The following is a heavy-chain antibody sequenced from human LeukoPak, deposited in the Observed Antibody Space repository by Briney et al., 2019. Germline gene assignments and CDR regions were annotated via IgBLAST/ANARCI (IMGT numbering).Heavy chain of an antibody. J-gene: IGHJ4*02. CDR1: GFTFNNYA. CDR3: AKVGGAIFGVVIRGYFDY. Sequence: GGSLRLSCTASGFTFNNYAMSWVRQAPGKALDWVSTISGSGATTFYAGSVKGRFTISRDNSKNTLYLQMNSLRADDTAVYYCAKVGGAIFGVVIRGYFDYWGQGSLVTVSS. V-gene: IGHV3-23*01. D-gene: IGHD3-3*01. CDR2: ISGSGATT.